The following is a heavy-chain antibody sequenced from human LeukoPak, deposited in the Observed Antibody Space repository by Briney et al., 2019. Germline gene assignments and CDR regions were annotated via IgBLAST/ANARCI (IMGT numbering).Heavy chain of an antibody. CDR2: IYTAGST. V-gene: IGHV3-53*01. D-gene: IGHD6-25*01. Sequence: GGSLRLSCAASGFTVSGNYMSWVRQAPGKGLGWVSVIYTAGSTYNADSVKGRFTISRDKSKNTLYLQMNTLRAGDTAVYFCAGGNTWPGLSYWGQGTLLTVSS. CDR3: AGGNTWPGLSY. CDR1: GFTVSGNY. J-gene: IGHJ4*02.